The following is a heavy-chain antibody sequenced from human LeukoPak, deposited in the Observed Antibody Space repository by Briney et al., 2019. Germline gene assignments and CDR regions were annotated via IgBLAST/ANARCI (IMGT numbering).Heavy chain of an antibody. CDR2: IYSGGGT. CDR3: ARGDGGTYYGFDY. Sequence: GGSLRLSCAASGFTVSSEYMGWVRQTPGKGLERVSVIYSGGGTYYADSVKGRFTISRDNSKNTLFLQMNSLRAEDTAVYYCARGDGGTYYGFDYWGQGTLVTVSS. CDR1: GFTVSSEY. D-gene: IGHD1-26*01. V-gene: IGHV3-53*01. J-gene: IGHJ4*02.